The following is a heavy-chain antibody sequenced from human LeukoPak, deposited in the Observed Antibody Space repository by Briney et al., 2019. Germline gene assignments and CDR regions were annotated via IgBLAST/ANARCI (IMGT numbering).Heavy chain of an antibody. CDR3: ASSNGDYLYYYYYMDV. J-gene: IGHJ6*03. V-gene: IGHV3-11*04. D-gene: IGHD4-17*01. CDR1: GFTFSDYY. CDR2: ISSSGSTI. Sequence: AGGSLRLSCAASGFTFSDYYMSWIRQAPGKGLEWVSYISSSGSTIYYADSVKGRFTISRDNAKNSLYLQMNSLRAEDTAVYYCASSNGDYLYYYYYMDVWGKGTTVTVSS.